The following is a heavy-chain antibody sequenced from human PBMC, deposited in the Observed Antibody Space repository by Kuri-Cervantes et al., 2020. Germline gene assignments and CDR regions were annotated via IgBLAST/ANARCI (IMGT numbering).Heavy chain of an antibody. D-gene: IGHD1-26*01. CDR1: GFTFDDYA. CDR3: VGGGAYYYYGMDV. J-gene: IGHJ6*02. CDR2: ISWNSGSI. Sequence: SLKISCAASGFTFDDYAMHWVRQAPGKGLEWVSGISWNSGSIGYADSVKGRFTISRDNAKNSLYLQMNSLRAEDTAVYYCVGGGAYYYYGMDVWGQGTTVTVSS. V-gene: IGHV3-9*01.